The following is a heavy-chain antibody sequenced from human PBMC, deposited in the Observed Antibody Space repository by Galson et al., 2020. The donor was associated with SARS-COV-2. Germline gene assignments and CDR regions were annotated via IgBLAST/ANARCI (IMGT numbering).Heavy chain of an antibody. D-gene: IGHD5-12*01. J-gene: IGHJ4*02. Sequence: SETLSLTCTVSGGSISSSSYYWGWIRQPPGKGLEWIGSIYYSGSTYYNPSLTSRVTISVDTSKNQFSLKLSSVTAADTAVYYCARDRGGWLQRHPRFDYWGQGTLVTVSS. CDR1: GGSISSSSYY. V-gene: IGHV4-39*07. CDR2: IYYSGST. CDR3: ARDRGGWLQRHPRFDY.